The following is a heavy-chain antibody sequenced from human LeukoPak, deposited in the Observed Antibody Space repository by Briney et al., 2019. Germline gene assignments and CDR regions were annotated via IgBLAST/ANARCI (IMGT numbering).Heavy chain of an antibody. CDR3: ARGDIRYFDY. D-gene: IGHD3-9*01. CDR1: GFTVSSNY. Sequence: GGSLRLSCAASGFTVSSNYMSWVHQAPGKGLEWVSVIYSGGSTYYADSVKGRFTISRDNSKNTLYLQMSSLRAEDTAVYYCARGDIRYFDYWGQGTLVTVSS. V-gene: IGHV3-66*01. J-gene: IGHJ4*02. CDR2: IYSGGST.